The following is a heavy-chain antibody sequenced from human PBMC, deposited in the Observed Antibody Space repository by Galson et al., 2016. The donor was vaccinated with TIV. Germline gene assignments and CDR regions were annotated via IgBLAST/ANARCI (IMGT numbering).Heavy chain of an antibody. V-gene: IGHV3-23*01. D-gene: IGHD2-21*02. CDR1: GFSFNFYH. CDR3: AKPGKGGDYSWDGFDV. J-gene: IGHJ3*01. CDR2: ISLSGSHT. Sequence: SLRLSCAASGFSFNFYHLTWVRQAPGKGLEWVSSISLSGSHTFYADSVKGRFSISRDNSKSPLYLILISLRVEDTAMYYCAKPGKGGDYSWDGFDVWGQGTLVTVSS.